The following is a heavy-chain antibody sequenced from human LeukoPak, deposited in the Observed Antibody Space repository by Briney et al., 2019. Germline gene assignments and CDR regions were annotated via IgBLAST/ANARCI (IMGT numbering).Heavy chain of an antibody. D-gene: IGHD4-23*01. CDR2: ISYDGSNK. J-gene: IGHJ4*02. CDR3: AQGNALDY. V-gene: IGHV3-30*03. CDR1: GFTFSSYG. Sequence: GGSLRPSCAASGFTFSSYGMHWVRQAPGKGLEWVAVISYDGSNKYYADSVKGRFTISRDNSKNTLYLQMNSLRAEDTAVYYCAQGNALDYWGQGTLVTVSS.